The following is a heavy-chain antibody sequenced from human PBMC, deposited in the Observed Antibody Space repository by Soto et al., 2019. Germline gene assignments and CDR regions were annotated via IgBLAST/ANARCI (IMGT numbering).Heavy chain of an antibody. Sequence: QLQLQESGSGLVRPSQTLSLTCTVSGASIGSGSYSWNWIRQPPGKGLEWIGYLHHSGDTYFNPSLRRRVSISVDRSNNQFSLKLISVTAADTAVYYCARFPLWLGELDYWGQGALVTVSS. V-gene: IGHV4-30-2*01. J-gene: IGHJ4*02. CDR1: GASIGSGSYS. CDR2: LHHSGDT. CDR3: ARFPLWLGELDY. D-gene: IGHD3-10*01.